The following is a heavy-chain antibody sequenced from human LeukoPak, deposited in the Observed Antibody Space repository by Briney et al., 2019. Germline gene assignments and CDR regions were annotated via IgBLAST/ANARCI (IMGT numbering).Heavy chain of an antibody. CDR2: INHSGST. Sequence: KSSETLSLTCTVSGGSISSYYWSWIRQPPGKGLEWIGEINHSGSTNYNPSLKSRVTISVDTSKNQFSLKLSSVTAADTAVYYCARGGSGSYPFDYWGQGTLVTVSS. D-gene: IGHD1-26*01. CDR3: ARGGSGSYPFDY. V-gene: IGHV4-34*01. J-gene: IGHJ4*02. CDR1: GGSISSYY.